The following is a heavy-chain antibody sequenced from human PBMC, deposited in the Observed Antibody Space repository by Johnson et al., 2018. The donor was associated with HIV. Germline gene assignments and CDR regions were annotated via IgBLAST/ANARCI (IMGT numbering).Heavy chain of an antibody. Sequence: EVQLVESGGGVVQPGRSLRLSCAASGFTFSNYWMNWVRQAPGKGLEWVANIKQDGSEKYYVDSVKGRFTISRDNAKNSLYLQMNSLRAEDTAVYYCARDRYYDFWSGYRTFDIWGQGTMVTVSS. V-gene: IGHV3-7*05. D-gene: IGHD3-3*01. CDR3: ARDRYYDFWSGYRTFDI. CDR2: IKQDGSEK. CDR1: GFTFSNYW. J-gene: IGHJ3*02.